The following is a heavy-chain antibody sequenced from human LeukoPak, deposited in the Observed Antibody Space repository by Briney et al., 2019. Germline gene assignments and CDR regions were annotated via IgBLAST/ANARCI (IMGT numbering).Heavy chain of an antibody. D-gene: IGHD6-6*01. CDR3: ATESSSSSLKTDYYYYYMDV. Sequence: SVKVSCKASGGTFSSYAISWVRQAPGQGLEWMGGIIPIFGTANYAQKFQGRVTITTDESTSTAYMELSSLKSEDTAVYYCATESSSSSLKTDYYYYYMDVWGKGTTVTVSS. CDR2: IIPIFGTA. J-gene: IGHJ6*03. CDR1: GGTFSSYA. V-gene: IGHV1-69*05.